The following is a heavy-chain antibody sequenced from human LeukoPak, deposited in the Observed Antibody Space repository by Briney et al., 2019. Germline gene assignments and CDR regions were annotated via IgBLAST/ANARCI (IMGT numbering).Heavy chain of an antibody. CDR2: ISGSGGST. Sequence: TGGSLRLSCAASGFTFSSYAMSWVRQAPGKGLEWVSAISGSGGSTYYADSVKGRFTISRDNSKNTLYLQMNSLRAEDTAVYYCAKPPFWDYYMGVWGKGTTVTVSS. CDR3: AKPPFWDYYMGV. V-gene: IGHV3-23*01. D-gene: IGHD3-3*01. CDR1: GFTFSSYA. J-gene: IGHJ6*03.